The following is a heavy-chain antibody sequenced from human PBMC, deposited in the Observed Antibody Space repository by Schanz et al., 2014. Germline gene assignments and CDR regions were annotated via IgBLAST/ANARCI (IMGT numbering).Heavy chain of an antibody. CDR3: ARPSSVVGITGWFDT. D-gene: IGHD3-22*01. Sequence: QLQLRESGPGLVKPSETLSLICSVSGTSITSSTYYWGWIRQPPGKGPEGIGSISYSGNTYYTPSRKSRVTISLDSSKTLFPRKLTSVTAADTAVYYCARPSSVVGITGWFDTWGQGTLVTVSS. J-gene: IGHJ5*02. CDR2: ISYSGNT. CDR1: GTSITSSTYY. V-gene: IGHV4-39*01.